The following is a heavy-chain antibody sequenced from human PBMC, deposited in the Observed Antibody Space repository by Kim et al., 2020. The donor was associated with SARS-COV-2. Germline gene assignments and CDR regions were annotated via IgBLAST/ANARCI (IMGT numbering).Heavy chain of an antibody. V-gene: IGHV4-59*01. CDR1: GGSISSYY. D-gene: IGHD2-8*01. J-gene: IGHJ5*02. CDR2: IYYSGST. CDR3: ARGDGYCTNGVCYWFDP. Sequence: SETLSLACTVSGGSISSYYWSWIRQPPGKGLEWIGYIYYSGSTNYNPSLKSRLTISVDTSKNQFSLKLSSVTAADTAVYYCARGDGYCTNGVCYWFDPWGQGTLVTVSS.